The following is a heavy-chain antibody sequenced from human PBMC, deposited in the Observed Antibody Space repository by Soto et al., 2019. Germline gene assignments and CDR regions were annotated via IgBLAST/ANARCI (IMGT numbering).Heavy chain of an antibody. J-gene: IGHJ4*02. D-gene: IGHD2-2*01. Sequence: SETLSLTCTGSGGSISSYYWSWIRQPPGKGLEWIGYIYYSGSTNYNPSLKSRVTISVDTSKNQFSMKLSSVTAADTAVYYCARGSITSWTIFVYWGQGTLVSV. CDR3: ARGSITSWTIFVY. CDR2: IYYSGST. CDR1: GGSISSYY. V-gene: IGHV4-59*01.